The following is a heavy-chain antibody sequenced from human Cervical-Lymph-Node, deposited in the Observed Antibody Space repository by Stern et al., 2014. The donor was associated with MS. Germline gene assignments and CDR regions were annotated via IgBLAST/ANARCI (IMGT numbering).Heavy chain of an antibody. CDR1: GFTFTSSA. J-gene: IGHJ3*02. V-gene: IGHV1-58*01. CDR2: IVVCSGNT. D-gene: IGHD3-22*01. CDR3: AAEPNYYDSSGSDAFDI. Sequence: VKLVESGPEVKKPGTSVQVSCNASGFTFTSSAVQWVRQARGPSLAWLGLIVVCSGNTNYAQKFQERVTITRDMSTSTAYMELSSLRSEDTAVYYCAAEPNYYDSSGSDAFDIWGQGTMVTVSS.